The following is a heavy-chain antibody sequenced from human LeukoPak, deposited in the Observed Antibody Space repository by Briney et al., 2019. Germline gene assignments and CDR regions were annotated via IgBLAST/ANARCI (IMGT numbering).Heavy chain of an antibody. CDR1: GYRFTSYG. CDR2: ISTYNGKT. Sequence: ASVKASCKASGYRFTSYGISWVRQAPGQGLECMGWISTYNGKTVYAQKLQGRVTMTTDTSTSTAYMELRSLRSDDTAVYYCARQSFITNRSPDNAFDIWGQGTMVTVSS. CDR3: ARQSFITNRSPDNAFDI. D-gene: IGHD1-14*01. J-gene: IGHJ3*02. V-gene: IGHV1-18*01.